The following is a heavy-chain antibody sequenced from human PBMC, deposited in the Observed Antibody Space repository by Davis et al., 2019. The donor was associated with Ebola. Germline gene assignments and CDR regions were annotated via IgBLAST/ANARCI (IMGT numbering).Heavy chain of an antibody. CDR1: GYTFTGYY. CDR3: ARVNSYDSRPHYFDY. D-gene: IGHD3-22*01. Sequence: ASVKVSCKASGYTFTGYYMHWVRQAPGQGLEWMGWINPNSGGTNYAQKFQGRVTMTRDTSISTAYMELSRLRSDDTAVYYCARVNSYDSRPHYFDYWGQGTLVTVSS. V-gene: IGHV1-2*02. CDR2: INPNSGGT. J-gene: IGHJ4*02.